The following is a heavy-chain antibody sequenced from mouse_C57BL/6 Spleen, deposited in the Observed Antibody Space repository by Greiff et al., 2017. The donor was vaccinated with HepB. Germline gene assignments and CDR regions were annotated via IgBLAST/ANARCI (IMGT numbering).Heavy chain of an antibody. V-gene: IGHV5-17*01. CDR1: GFTFSDYG. J-gene: IGHJ4*01. CDR2: ISSGSSTI. CDR3: ASDYLYAMDY. Sequence: EVQVVESGGGLVKPGGSLKLSCAASGFTFSDYGMHWVRQAPEKGLEWVAYISSGSSTIYYADTVKGRFTISSDNAKNTLFLQMTSLRSEDTAMYYCASDYLYAMDYWGQGTSGTVSS. D-gene: IGHD2-4*01.